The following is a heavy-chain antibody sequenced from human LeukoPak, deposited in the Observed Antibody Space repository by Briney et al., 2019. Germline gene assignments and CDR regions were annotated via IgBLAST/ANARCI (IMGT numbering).Heavy chain of an antibody. Sequence: SVKVSCKASGGTFSSYAISWVRQAPGQGLEWMGRIIPIFGTANYAQKFQGRVTITTDESTSTAYMELSSLRSEDTAVYYCARDFYYDTSGGGLTWGQGTMVTVSS. CDR1: GGTFSSYA. D-gene: IGHD3-22*01. CDR2: IIPIFGTA. J-gene: IGHJ3*01. CDR3: ARDFYYDTSGGGLT. V-gene: IGHV1-69*05.